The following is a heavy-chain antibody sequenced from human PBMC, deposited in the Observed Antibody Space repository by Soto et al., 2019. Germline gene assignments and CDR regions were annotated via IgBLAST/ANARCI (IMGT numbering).Heavy chain of an antibody. Sequence: QVQLVESGGGVVQPGRSLRLSCAASGFTFSSYGMHWVRQAPGKGLEWVAVISYDGSNKYYADSVKGRFTISRDNSKNTMYLQMKSMRAEDTAVYYCAKAYTYYYDSSGYTHDYWGQGTLVTVSS. J-gene: IGHJ4*02. CDR2: ISYDGSNK. CDR1: GFTFSSYG. D-gene: IGHD3-22*01. CDR3: AKAYTYYYDSSGYTHDY. V-gene: IGHV3-30*18.